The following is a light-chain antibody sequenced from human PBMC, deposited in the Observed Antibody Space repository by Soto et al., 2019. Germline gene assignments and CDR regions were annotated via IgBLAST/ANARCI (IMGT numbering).Light chain of an antibody. CDR1: QSVAGNF. CDR3: QHYRSLPPMWT. Sequence: EIWLTQSPAALSLSPGVRATLSCFAIQSVAGNFLAWYQHKPGLAPRLLIYDASIRANGIPDRFSGGGSGTDFTLTISRLEPEDSAVYYCQHYRSLPPMWTFGLGTKVDIK. CDR2: DAS. V-gene: IGKV3D-20*01. J-gene: IGKJ1*01.